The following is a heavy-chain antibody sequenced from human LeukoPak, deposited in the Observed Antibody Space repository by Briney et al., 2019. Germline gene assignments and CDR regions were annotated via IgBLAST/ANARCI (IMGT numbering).Heavy chain of an antibody. J-gene: IGHJ6*02. D-gene: IGHD3-10*01. CDR1: GGSISSGGYY. CDR3: AREWGSGSYIYYYGMDV. Sequence: SQTLSLTCTVSGGSISSGGYYWSWIRQPPGKGLEWIGYIYHSGSTYYNPSLKSRVTISVDRSKNQFSLKLSSVTAADTAVYYCAREWGSGSYIYYYGMDVWGQGTTVTVSS. CDR2: IYHSGST. V-gene: IGHV4-30-2*01.